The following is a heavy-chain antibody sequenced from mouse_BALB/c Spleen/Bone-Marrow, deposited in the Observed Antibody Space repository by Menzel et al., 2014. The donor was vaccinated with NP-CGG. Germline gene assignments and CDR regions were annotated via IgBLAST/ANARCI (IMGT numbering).Heavy chain of an antibody. V-gene: IGHV5-17*02. CDR3: TRGGNWEDFDY. D-gene: IGHD4-1*01. CDR1: GFTFSSFG. J-gene: IGHJ2*01. Sequence: EVNLVESGGGLVQPGGSRKLSCAASGFTFSSFGMHWVRQAPERGLEWAAYISSGSSTIFYADTVKGRFTISRDNPKNTLFLQMTSLRSEDTAMYYCTRGGNWEDFDYWGQGTTLTVSS. CDR2: ISSGSSTI.